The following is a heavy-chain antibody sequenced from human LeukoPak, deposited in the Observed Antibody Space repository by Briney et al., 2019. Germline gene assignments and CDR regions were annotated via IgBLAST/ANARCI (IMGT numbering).Heavy chain of an antibody. CDR3: ARDGAYHDSSGSYYGVGDDF. V-gene: IGHV1-18*01. J-gene: IGHJ4*02. CDR1: GYTFTSHG. D-gene: IGHD3-22*01. Sequence: GASVKASCKASGYTFTSHGISWVRQAPGQGLEWMGWISTYNGDTSYAQKFQVRVTMTTGTSTTTAYMELRSLRSDDTAVYYCARDGAYHDSSGSYYGVGDDFWGQGTLVTVSS. CDR2: ISTYNGDT.